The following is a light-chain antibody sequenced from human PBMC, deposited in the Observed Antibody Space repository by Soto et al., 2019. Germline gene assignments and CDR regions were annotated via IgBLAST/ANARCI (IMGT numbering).Light chain of an antibody. CDR1: QSVSSSY. CDR3: QQYGSSQFT. Sequence: EIVLTQSPGTLSLSPGERATLSCRASQSVSSSYLAWYQQKPGQAPRLLIYGASSRATGMPDRFSGSGSGTDFTITISSLEPEDFAVYYCQQYGSSQFTFGPGTKVDIK. V-gene: IGKV3-20*01. J-gene: IGKJ3*01. CDR2: GAS.